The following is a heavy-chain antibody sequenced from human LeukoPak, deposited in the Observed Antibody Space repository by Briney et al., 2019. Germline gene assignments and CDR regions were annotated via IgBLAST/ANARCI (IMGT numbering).Heavy chain of an antibody. J-gene: IGHJ4*02. CDR3: AKERHDYGDYTLDY. CDR2: IYSGGST. D-gene: IGHD4-17*01. Sequence: PGGSLRLSCAASGFTVSSNYMSWVRQAPGKGLEWVSVIYSGGSTYYADSVKGRFTISRDNSKNTLYLQMNSLRAEDTAVYYCAKERHDYGDYTLDYWGQGTLVTVSS. V-gene: IGHV3-53*05. CDR1: GFTVSSNY.